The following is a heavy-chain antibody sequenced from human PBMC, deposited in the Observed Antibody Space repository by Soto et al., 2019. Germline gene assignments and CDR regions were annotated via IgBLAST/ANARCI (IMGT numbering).Heavy chain of an antibody. D-gene: IGHD6-19*01. V-gene: IGHV3-53*02. Sequence: EVRLVETGGGLIQPGGSLGLSCAASGFTVSDTYMNWVRQAPGKGLEWVSVIYSGSATYYADPVKGRFTISRDNSKNTVFLQMSSLRVDDTAVYYCARGKSGWLTFDYWGQGILVTVSS. CDR1: GFTVSDTY. CDR3: ARGKSGWLTFDY. J-gene: IGHJ4*02. CDR2: IYSGSAT.